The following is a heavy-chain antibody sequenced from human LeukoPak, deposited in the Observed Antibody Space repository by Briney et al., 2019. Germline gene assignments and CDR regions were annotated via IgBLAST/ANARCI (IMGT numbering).Heavy chain of an antibody. D-gene: IGHD5-12*01. V-gene: IGHV3-74*01. CDR1: GFTFSSYW. J-gene: IGHJ2*01. CDR2: LNSDGTNT. Sequence: GGSLRLSCAASGFTFSSYWMHWVRQAPGKGLVWVSRLNSDGTNTYHADSVKGRVTISRDNAKNTVYLEMNSLRAEDTAIYYCVRGGLRNWYLDLWGRGTLVTVSS. CDR3: VRGGLRNWYLDL.